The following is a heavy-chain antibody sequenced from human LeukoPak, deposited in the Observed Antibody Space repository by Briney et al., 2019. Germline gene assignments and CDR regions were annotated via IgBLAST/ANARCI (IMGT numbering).Heavy chain of an antibody. Sequence: GGSLRLSCAASGFTFSNYAMSWVRQAPGKGLEWVTLMWYDGRNKYYADSVKGRFTISRDNSKNTVYLQMNSLRGEDTAVYYCARVGDMEAFDIWGQGTRVTVSS. CDR2: MWYDGRNK. CDR3: ARVGDMEAFDI. V-gene: IGHV3-33*08. CDR1: GFTFSNYA. J-gene: IGHJ3*02. D-gene: IGHD3-16*01.